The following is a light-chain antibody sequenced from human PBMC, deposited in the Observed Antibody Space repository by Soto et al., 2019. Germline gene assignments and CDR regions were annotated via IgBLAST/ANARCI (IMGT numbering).Light chain of an antibody. CDR3: QQYDKYST. Sequence: IQMTQSPSTLSASVGDTVTITCRASQSISVSLAWYQQKPGKAPNLLIYDASTLHGGVPSRFSGSGSGTEFTLIVTRLQPEDFATYFCQQYDKYSTFGHGTKVDVK. CDR2: DAS. J-gene: IGKJ1*01. V-gene: IGKV1-5*01. CDR1: QSISVS.